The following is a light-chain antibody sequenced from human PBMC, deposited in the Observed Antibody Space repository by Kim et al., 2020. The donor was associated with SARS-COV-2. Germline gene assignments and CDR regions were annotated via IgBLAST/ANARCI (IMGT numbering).Light chain of an antibody. J-gene: IGKJ4*01. CDR2: GAS. Sequence: PGERATLSCRASQSVSSSYLAWYQQKPCQAPRLRIYGASSRATGIPDRFSGSGSGTDFTLTISRLEPEDFAVYYCQQYGSSPLTFGGGTKVDIK. CDR3: QQYGSSPLT. CDR1: QSVSSSY. V-gene: IGKV3-20*01.